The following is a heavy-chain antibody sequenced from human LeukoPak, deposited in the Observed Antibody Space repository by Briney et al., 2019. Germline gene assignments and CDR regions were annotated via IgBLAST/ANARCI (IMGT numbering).Heavy chain of an antibody. V-gene: IGHV4-39*02. J-gene: IGHJ4*02. CDR3: ARQTTGSFQWTFDN. CDR2: THYSGET. CDR1: GFYIYTGGHY. D-gene: IGHD1-26*01. Sequence: TSETLSLTCTVSGFYIYTGGHYWGWIRRPPGKGLEWIGTTHYSGETFYNPTLKSRVTMSVDTSRNHFSLRLDSVTAADTAVYYCARQTTGSFQWTFDNWGLGTLVTVSS.